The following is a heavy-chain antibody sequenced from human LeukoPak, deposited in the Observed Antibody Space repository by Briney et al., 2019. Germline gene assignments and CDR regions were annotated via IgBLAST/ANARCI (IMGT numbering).Heavy chain of an antibody. CDR3: ARRPYGGNSHDAFDI. J-gene: IGHJ3*02. D-gene: IGHD4-23*01. Sequence: SQTLSLTCAVSGGSISSGGYSWSWIRQPPGKGLEWIGYIYHSGSTYYNPSLKSRVTISVDRSKNQFSLKLSSVTAADTAVYYCARRPYGGNSHDAFDIWGQGTMVTVSS. CDR1: GGSISSGGYS. CDR2: IYHSGST. V-gene: IGHV4-30-2*01.